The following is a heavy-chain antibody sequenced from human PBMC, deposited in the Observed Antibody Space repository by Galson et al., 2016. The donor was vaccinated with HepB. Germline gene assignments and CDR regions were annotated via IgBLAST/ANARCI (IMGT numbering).Heavy chain of an antibody. D-gene: IGHD6-13*01. CDR3: ARERGGGTSWYLGYS. Sequence: SLRLSCAASGFSFSSYVMSWVRQAPGKGLEWVSGITSGGITYYADSVKGRFTISRDNSKNILFLHMNSLSPDDTAKYYCARERGGGTSWYLGYSWGQGTLVSVSS. CDR1: GFSFSSYV. CDR2: ITSGGIT. J-gene: IGHJ4*02. V-gene: IGHV3-23*01.